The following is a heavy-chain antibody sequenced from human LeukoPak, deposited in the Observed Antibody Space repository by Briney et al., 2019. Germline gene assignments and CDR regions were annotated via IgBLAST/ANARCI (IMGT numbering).Heavy chain of an antibody. CDR2: IYHSGST. CDR1: GYSISSGYY. J-gene: IGHJ3*02. D-gene: IGHD3-22*01. CDR3: ARGSSGYYGIDI. V-gene: IGHV4-38-2*02. Sequence: PSETLSLTCTVSGYSISSGYYWGWIRQPPGKGLEWIGSIYHSGSTYYNPSLKSRVTISVDTPKNQFSLKLSSVTAADTAVYYCARGSSGYYGIDIWGQGTMVTVSS.